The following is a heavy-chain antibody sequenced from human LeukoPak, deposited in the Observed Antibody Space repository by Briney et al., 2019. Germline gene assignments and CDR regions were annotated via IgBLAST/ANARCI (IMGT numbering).Heavy chain of an antibody. D-gene: IGHD5-18*01. CDR3: ARESHRGYSLGQFDF. CDR2: VNPNTGDT. CDR1: GYTFSGYF. Sequence: ASVKVSCKTSGYTFSGYFIHWLRQAPGEGPEWMGWVNPNTGDTHFAQSFQGRVTLTLDRSIRTGYLEVSRLTCDDTAVYYCARESHRGYSLGQFDFWGQGTLVTVSS. J-gene: IGHJ4*02. V-gene: IGHV1-2*02.